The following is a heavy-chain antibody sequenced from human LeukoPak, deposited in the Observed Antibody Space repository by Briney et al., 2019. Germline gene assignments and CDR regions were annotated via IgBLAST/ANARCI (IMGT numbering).Heavy chain of an antibody. Sequence: PSETPSLTCAVYGGSFSGYCWSWGRQPPGKGLEWIGEINHSGSTNYNPSLKSRVTISQDTSKTQFSLILRSVTAADTAVYYCARGLPEAVWSVWG. CDR3: ARGLPEAVWSV. CDR2: INHSGST. CDR1: GGSFSGYC. D-gene: IGHD1-1*01. V-gene: IGHV4-34*01. J-gene: IGHJ6*02.